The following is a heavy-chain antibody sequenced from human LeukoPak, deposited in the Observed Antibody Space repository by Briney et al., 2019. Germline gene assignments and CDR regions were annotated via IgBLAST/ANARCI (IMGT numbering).Heavy chain of an antibody. D-gene: IGHD4-23*01. Sequence: SETLSLTCAVYGGSFSGYYWSWIRQHPGKGLEWIGYIYYSGSTYYNPSLKSRVTISVDTSKNQFSLKLSSVTAADTAVYYCARGNYGGNSFHYWGQGTLVTVSS. CDR1: GGSFSGYY. J-gene: IGHJ4*02. V-gene: IGHV4-31*11. CDR2: IYYSGST. CDR3: ARGNYGGNSFHY.